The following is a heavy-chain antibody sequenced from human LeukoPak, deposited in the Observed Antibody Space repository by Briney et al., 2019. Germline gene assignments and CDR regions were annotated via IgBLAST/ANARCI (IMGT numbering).Heavy chain of an antibody. D-gene: IGHD2/OR15-2a*01. Sequence: GGSLRLSCEASGFIFSAYAMHWVRQAPGKGPEWVADISFDGVNQYYADSVKGRFTISRDSFQSTLYLQMNSLRPEDTAVYYCARIYDQNYHYSYIMDVWGQGTTVTVSS. CDR1: GFIFSAYA. CDR2: ISFDGVNQ. V-gene: IGHV3-30*04. J-gene: IGHJ6*02. CDR3: ARIYDQNYHYSYIMDV.